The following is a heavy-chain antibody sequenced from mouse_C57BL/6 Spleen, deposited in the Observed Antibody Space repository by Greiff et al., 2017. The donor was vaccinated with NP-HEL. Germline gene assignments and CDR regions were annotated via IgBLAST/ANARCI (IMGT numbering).Heavy chain of an antibody. CDR1: GFTFTDYY. CDR2: IRNKANGYTN. CDR3: SRYSNGDWYFDV. D-gene: IGHD2-1*01. V-gene: IGHV7-3*01. Sequence: EVKVVESGGGLVQPGGSLSLSCAASGFTFTDYYMSWVRQPPGKALEWLGFIRNKANGYTNEYSASVKGRFTISIDNYPSILYLQMNALRAEDSATSYCSRYSNGDWYFDVWGTGTTVTVSS. J-gene: IGHJ1*03.